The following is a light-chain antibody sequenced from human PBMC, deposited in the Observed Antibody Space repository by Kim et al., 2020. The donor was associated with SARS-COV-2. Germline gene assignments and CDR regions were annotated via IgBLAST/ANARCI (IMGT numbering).Light chain of an antibody. V-gene: IGKV1-16*01. CDR2: PAS. CDR1: QAISNS. J-gene: IGKJ4*01. Sequence: DIQMTQSPSSLSASVGDRITITCRASQAISNSLAWFQQKPGKAPKSLIYPASSLRSGVPSRFSGSGSGTEFTLTISSLQPEDFATYYCQQHNSFPLTFGGGTKVDIK. CDR3: QQHNSFPLT.